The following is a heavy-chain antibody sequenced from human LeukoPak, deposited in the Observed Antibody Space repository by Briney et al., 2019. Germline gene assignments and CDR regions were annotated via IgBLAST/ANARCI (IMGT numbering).Heavy chain of an antibody. CDR3: AREGDDAFDI. D-gene: IGHD2-21*01. Sequence: PGGSLRLSCAASGFTFSRHPMNWVRQAPGKGLEWVSYISPGTIYYADSVKGRFTISRDNAKNSLYLQMNSLRAEDTAVYYCAREGDDAFDIWGQGTMVTVSS. CDR2: ISPGTI. V-gene: IGHV3-48*01. J-gene: IGHJ3*02. CDR1: GFTFSRHP.